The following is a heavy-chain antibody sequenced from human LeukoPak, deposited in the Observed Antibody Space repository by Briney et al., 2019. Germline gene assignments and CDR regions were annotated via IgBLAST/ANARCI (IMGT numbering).Heavy chain of an antibody. CDR1: GYTFTSYS. Sequence: SVKVSCKASGYTFTSYSFSWVRQAPGQGLEWMGGIIPIFGTANYAQKFQGRVTITADESTSTAYMELSSLRSEDTAVYYCARDSRCGSGSYYNVAAYWGQGTLVTVSS. D-gene: IGHD3-10*01. J-gene: IGHJ4*02. V-gene: IGHV1-69*13. CDR2: IIPIFGTA. CDR3: ARDSRCGSGSYYNVAAY.